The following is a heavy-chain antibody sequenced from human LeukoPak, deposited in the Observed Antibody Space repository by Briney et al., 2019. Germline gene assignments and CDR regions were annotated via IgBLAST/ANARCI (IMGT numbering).Heavy chain of an antibody. V-gene: IGHV1-2*02. J-gene: IGHJ4*02. D-gene: IGHD6-13*01. CDR1: GYTFTGYY. Sequence: GASVNVSCKASGYTFTGYYMHWVRQAPGQGLEWMGWINPNSGGTNYAQKFQGRVTMTRDTSISTAYMELSRLRSDDTAVYYCARGGSIAAAGSDYWGQGTLVTVSS. CDR3: ARGGSIAAAGSDY. CDR2: INPNSGGT.